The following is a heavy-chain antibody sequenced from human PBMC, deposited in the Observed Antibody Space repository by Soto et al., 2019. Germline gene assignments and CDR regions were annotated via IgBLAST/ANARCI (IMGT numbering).Heavy chain of an antibody. CDR3: ARGDYDDSSGPFSDAFDI. V-gene: IGHV3-7*04. D-gene: IGHD3-22*01. CDR1: GFTFSSYW. J-gene: IGHJ3*02. Sequence: QLVESGGDLVQPGGSLRLSCAASGFTFSSYWMSWVRQAPGKGLEWVANIKPDGSQKWYVDSVKGRFTISRDNAKKSLYLQMNSLRAEDTAVYYCARGDYDDSSGPFSDAFDIWGQGTMVTVSS. CDR2: IKPDGSQK.